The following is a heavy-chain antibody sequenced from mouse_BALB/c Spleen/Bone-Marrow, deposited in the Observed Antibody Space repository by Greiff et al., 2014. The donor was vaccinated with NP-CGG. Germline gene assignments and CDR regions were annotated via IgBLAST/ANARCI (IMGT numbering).Heavy chain of an antibody. CDR2: INPDSSTI. J-gene: IGHJ3*01. Sequence: DVKLQESGGGLVQPGGSLRLSCAASGFDFSRYWMSWVRQAPGKGLEWIGEINPDSSTINYTPSLKYKFIISRDNAKNTLYLQMSKVRSEDTALYYCARLSYYGRFAYWGQGTLVTVSA. CDR3: ARLSYYGRFAY. CDR1: GFDFSRYW. D-gene: IGHD1-1*01. V-gene: IGHV4-1*02.